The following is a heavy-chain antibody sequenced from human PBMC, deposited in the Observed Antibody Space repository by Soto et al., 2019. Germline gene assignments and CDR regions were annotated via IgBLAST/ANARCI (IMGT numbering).Heavy chain of an antibody. Sequence: SVKVSCKASGYTFSSYAISWVRQAPGQGLEWMGGIIPIFGTANYAQKFQGRVTITAYESTSTAYMELSSLRSEGTAVYYCARVGTGTTDPPRNTNYYYYGMDVWGQGTTVTVSS. D-gene: IGHD1-7*01. V-gene: IGHV1-69*13. CDR2: IIPIFGTA. J-gene: IGHJ6*02. CDR1: GYTFSSYA. CDR3: ARVGTGTTDPPRNTNYYYYGMDV.